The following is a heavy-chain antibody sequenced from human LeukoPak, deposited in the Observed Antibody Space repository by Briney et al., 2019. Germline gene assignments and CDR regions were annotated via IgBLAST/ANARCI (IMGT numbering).Heavy chain of an antibody. Sequence: GGSLRLSCAASGFTFSSYGMHWVRQAPGKGLEWVAVISYDGSNKYYADSVKGRFTISRDNSKNTLYLQMNSLRAEDTAVYYCAKGHPVVVVAATPSDYWGQGTLVTVSS. V-gene: IGHV3-30*18. D-gene: IGHD2-15*01. CDR1: GFTFSSYG. CDR2: ISYDGSNK. J-gene: IGHJ4*02. CDR3: AKGHPVVVVAATPSDY.